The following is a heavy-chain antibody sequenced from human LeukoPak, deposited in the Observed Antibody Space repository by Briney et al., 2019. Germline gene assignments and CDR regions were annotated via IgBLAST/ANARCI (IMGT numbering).Heavy chain of an antibody. V-gene: IGHV4-34*01. Sequence: SETLSLTCAVYGVSFSGYYWSWIRQPPGKGLERIGEINHSGSTNYNPSLKSRVTISVDTSKNQFSLKLSSVTAADTAVYYCARGDILTGYQRFRWFDPWGQGTLVTVSS. CDR1: GVSFSGYY. CDR2: INHSGST. D-gene: IGHD3-9*01. CDR3: ARGDILTGYQRFRWFDP. J-gene: IGHJ5*02.